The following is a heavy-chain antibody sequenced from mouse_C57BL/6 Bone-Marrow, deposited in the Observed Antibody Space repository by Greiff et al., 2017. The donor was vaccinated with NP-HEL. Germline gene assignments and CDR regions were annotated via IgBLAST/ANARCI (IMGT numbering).Heavy chain of an antibody. D-gene: IGHD2-5*01. V-gene: IGHV7-3*01. CDR3: ARSHSNYKIYYAMDY. J-gene: IGHJ4*01. CDR1: GFTFTDYY. CDR2: IRNKANGYTT. Sequence: EVKLQESGGGLVQPGGSLSLSCAASGFTFTDYYMSWVRQPPGKALEWLGFIRNKANGYTTEYSASVKGLFTISRDNSQSILYLQMNALRAEDSATYYCARSHSNYKIYYAMDYWGQGTSVTVSS.